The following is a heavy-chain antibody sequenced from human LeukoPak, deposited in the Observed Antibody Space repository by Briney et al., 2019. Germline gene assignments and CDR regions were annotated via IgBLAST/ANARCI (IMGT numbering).Heavy chain of an antibody. J-gene: IGHJ3*02. D-gene: IGHD2-2*01. Sequence: ASVKVSCEASGGTFSSYAISWVRQAPGQGLEWMGGISAYNGNTNYAQKLRGRVTMTTDTSTSTAYMELRSLRSDDTAVYYCARIMWDSSSTSCPESAFDIWGQGTMVTVSS. CDR1: GGTFSSYA. CDR2: ISAYNGNT. V-gene: IGHV1-18*01. CDR3: ARIMWDSSSTSCPESAFDI.